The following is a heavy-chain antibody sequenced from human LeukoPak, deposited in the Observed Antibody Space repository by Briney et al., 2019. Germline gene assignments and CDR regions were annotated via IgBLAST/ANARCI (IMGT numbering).Heavy chain of an antibody. CDR2: ISGSGGST. CDR1: GFTFSNYA. Sequence: PGGSLRLSCAGSGFTFSNYAMSWVRQAPGKGLEWVSAISGSGGSTYYADSVKGRFTISRDNSKNTLYLQMNSLRAEDTAVYYCARGRYGDYLPGFDYWGQGTLVTVSS. V-gene: IGHV3-23*01. J-gene: IGHJ4*02. D-gene: IGHD4-17*01. CDR3: ARGRYGDYLPGFDY.